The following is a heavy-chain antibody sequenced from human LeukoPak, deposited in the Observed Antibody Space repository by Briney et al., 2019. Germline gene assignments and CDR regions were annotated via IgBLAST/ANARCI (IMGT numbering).Heavy chain of an antibody. V-gene: IGHV3-9*01. J-gene: IGHJ4*02. CDR1: GFTFDDYA. CDR3: AKAYYGSGSIDY. D-gene: IGHD3-10*01. CDR2: ISWNSGSI. Sequence: SLRLSCAASGFTFDDYAMHWVRQAPGKGLEWVSGISWNSGSIGYADSVKGRFTISRDNAKNSLYLQMNSLRAEDTALYYCAKAYYGSGSIDYWGQGTLVTVSS.